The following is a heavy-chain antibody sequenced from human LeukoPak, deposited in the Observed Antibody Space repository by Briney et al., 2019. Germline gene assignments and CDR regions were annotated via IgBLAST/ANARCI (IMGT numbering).Heavy chain of an antibody. CDR3: AKASLLSPLWYYYYMDV. J-gene: IGHJ6*03. V-gene: IGHV3-23*01. CDR1: GFTFSSYA. CDR2: ISGSGGST. Sequence: PGGSLRLSCAASGFTFSSYAMSWVRQAPGKGLEWVSAISGSGGSTYYADSVKGRFTISRDNSKNTLYLQMNSLRAEDTAVYYCAKASLLSPLWYYYYMDVWGKGTTVTVSS. D-gene: IGHD2-2*01.